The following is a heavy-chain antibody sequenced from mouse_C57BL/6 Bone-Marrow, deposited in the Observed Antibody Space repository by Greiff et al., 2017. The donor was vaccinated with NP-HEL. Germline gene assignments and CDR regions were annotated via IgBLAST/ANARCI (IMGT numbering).Heavy chain of an antibody. J-gene: IGHJ2*01. CDR1: GYAFSSSW. Sequence: VQLQQSGPELVKPGASVKISCKASGYAFSSSWMNWVKQRPGKGLEWIGRIYPGDGDTNYNGKFKGKATLTADKSSSTAYMQLSSLTSEDSAVYFCASPIYYGYDALFDYRGQGTTLTVSS. CDR3: ASPIYYGYDALFDY. V-gene: IGHV1-82*01. CDR2: IYPGDGDT. D-gene: IGHD2-2*01.